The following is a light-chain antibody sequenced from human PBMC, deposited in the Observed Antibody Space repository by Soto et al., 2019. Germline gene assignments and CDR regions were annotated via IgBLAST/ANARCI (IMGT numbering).Light chain of an antibody. Sequence: DIVMTQSPLSLPVTPGEPASISCRSSQSLLHSNGCNYLDWYLQKPGQSPQLLIYLGSNRTSGVPDRFSGSGSGTDFTLKISRVEAEDVGVYYCMQALQTPLTFGVGTKVEIK. V-gene: IGKV2-28*01. CDR2: LGS. CDR1: QSLLHSNGCNY. J-gene: IGKJ4*01. CDR3: MQALQTPLT.